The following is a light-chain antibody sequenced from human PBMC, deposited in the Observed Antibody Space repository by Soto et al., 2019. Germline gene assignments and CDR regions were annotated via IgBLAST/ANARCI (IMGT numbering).Light chain of an antibody. J-gene: IGLJ1*01. CDR3: ISYTDRQSYL. Sequence: SVLTQLPSVSVAPGQMVTISCPGSSANIGAAYNVAWYQQFPCKSPKLMIYSVSDRPPGVSDRFSGSKSGITASLTISGLQTEDEDDYYCISYTDRQSYLFGPGNKGTV. CDR2: SVS. V-gene: IGLV2-14*03. CDR1: SANIGAAYN.